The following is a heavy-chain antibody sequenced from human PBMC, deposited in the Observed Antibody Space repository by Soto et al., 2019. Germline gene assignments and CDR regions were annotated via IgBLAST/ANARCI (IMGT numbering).Heavy chain of an antibody. V-gene: IGHV4-4*07. D-gene: IGHD6-6*01. CDR1: GGSISSYY. Sequence: QVQLQESGPGLVKPSETLSLTCTVSGGSISSYYWSWIRQPAGKGLEWIGRIYTSGSTNYNPSLKSRVTMSVDTSKNQFSLKRSSVTSADTAEYYCARDLYSISSSWFDPWGQGTLVTVSS. CDR3: ARDLYSISSSWFDP. J-gene: IGHJ5*02. CDR2: IYTSGST.